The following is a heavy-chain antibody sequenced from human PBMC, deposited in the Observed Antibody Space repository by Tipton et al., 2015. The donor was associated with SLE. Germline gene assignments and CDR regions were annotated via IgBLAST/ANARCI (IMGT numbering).Heavy chain of an antibody. CDR1: GGSITSSY. J-gene: IGHJ5*02. V-gene: IGHV4-59*01. CDR3: ARGKGWFDP. CDR2: IYYSGNT. Sequence: TLSLTCTVSGGSITSSYWGWIRQPPGKGLEWIGYIYYSGNTKYNPSLKSRVTISVDTSKNQFSLKLSSVTAADTALYYCARGKGWFDPWGQGTLVTISS.